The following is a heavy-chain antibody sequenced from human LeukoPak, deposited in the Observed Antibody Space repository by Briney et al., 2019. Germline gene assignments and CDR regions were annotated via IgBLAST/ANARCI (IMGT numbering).Heavy chain of an antibody. Sequence: SETLSLTCTVSGGSISSSSYYWGWIRQPPGTGLEWIGSIYYSGSTSYNPSLKSRVTISVDTSKNQFSLKLSSVTAADTAVYYCARLARYYYGSETTYYFDYWGQGTLVTVSS. J-gene: IGHJ4*02. CDR3: ARLARYYYGSETTYYFDY. D-gene: IGHD3-10*01. CDR2: IYYSGST. V-gene: IGHV4-39*07. CDR1: GGSISSSSYY.